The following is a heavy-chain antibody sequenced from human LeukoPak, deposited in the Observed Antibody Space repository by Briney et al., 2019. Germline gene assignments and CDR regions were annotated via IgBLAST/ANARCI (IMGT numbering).Heavy chain of an antibody. CDR2: IRYDGSNK. Sequence: GGSLRLSCAASGFTFSSYGMHWVRQAPGKGLEGVAFIRYDGSNKYYADSVKGRFTISRDNSKNTLYLQMNSLRAEDTAVYYCAKDRYYYDSSGYFDYWGQGTLVTVSS. J-gene: IGHJ4*02. V-gene: IGHV3-30*02. D-gene: IGHD3-22*01. CDR3: AKDRYYYDSSGYFDY. CDR1: GFTFSSYG.